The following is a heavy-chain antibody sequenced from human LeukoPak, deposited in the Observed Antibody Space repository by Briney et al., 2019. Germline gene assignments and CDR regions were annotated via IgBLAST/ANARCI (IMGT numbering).Heavy chain of an antibody. CDR2: INWNGGST. J-gene: IGHJ6*03. V-gene: IGHV3-20*04. D-gene: IGHD5-24*01. Sequence: RAGGSLRLSCSASGFTFSSYWMSWVRQAPGKGLEWVSGINWNGGSTGCADSVKGRFTISRDNAKNSLYLQMNSLRAEDTALYYCARERGGYNFVSHYYYMDVWGKGTTVTVSS. CDR3: ARERGGYNFVSHYYYMDV. CDR1: GFTFSSYW.